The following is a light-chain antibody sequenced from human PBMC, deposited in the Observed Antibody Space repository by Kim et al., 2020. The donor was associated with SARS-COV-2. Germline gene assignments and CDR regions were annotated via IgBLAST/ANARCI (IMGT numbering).Light chain of an antibody. V-gene: IGLV3-19*01. CDR2: GKN. Sequence: SSELTQDPAVSVALGQTVRITCQGDSLRSYYASWYQQKPGQAPVLVIYGKNNRPSGIPDRFSGSSSGNTASLTITGAQADDEADYYCNSRDSSGNRVVF. CDR1: SLRSYY. J-gene: IGLJ2*01. CDR3: NSRDSSGNRVV.